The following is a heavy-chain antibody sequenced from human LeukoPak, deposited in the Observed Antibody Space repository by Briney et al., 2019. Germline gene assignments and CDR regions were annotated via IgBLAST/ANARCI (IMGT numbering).Heavy chain of an antibody. CDR1: GFTFSSYW. Sequence: GGSLRLSCAASGFTFSSYWMSWVRQAPGKGLEWVANIKQDGSEKYYVESVKGRFTISRDNSKNTLYLQMNSLRAEDTAVYYCARDYASLNWFDPWGQGTLVTVSS. V-gene: IGHV3-7*01. CDR2: IKQDGSEK. D-gene: IGHD3-16*01. CDR3: ARDYASLNWFDP. J-gene: IGHJ5*02.